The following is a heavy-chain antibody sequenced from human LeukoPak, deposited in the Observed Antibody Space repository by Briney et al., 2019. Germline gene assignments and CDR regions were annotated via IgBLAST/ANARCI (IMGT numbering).Heavy chain of an antibody. CDR1: GYTFTGYG. J-gene: IGHJ4*02. CDR2: ISAYNGNT. Sequence: ASVKVSCKASGYTFTGYGISWVRQAPGQGLEWMGWISAYNGNTNYAQKLQGRVTMTTDTSTSTAYMELRSLRSDDTAVYYCARDHKESLAAAGAIDYWGQGTLVTVSS. D-gene: IGHD6-13*01. V-gene: IGHV1-18*01. CDR3: ARDHKESLAAAGAIDY.